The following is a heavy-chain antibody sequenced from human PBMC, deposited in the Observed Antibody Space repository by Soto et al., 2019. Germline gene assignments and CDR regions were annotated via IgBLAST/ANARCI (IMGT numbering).Heavy chain of an antibody. CDR2: MFYGVST. J-gene: IGHJ4*02. CDR1: GSSINSSGYY. Sequence: PSETLSLTCTVSGSSINSSGYYWGWIRQPPWKGLEWIGSMFYGVSTYYNPSLKSRVTVSVDTSKNQFSLNLRSVTAADTAVYYCARLPSRHLVDYWGQGXLVTVCS. D-gene: IGHD3-3*02. CDR3: ARLPSRHLVDY. V-gene: IGHV4-39*01.